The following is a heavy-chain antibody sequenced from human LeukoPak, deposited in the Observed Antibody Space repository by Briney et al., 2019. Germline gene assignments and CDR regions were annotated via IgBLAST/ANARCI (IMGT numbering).Heavy chain of an antibody. CDR1: GYTFTGYY. Sequence: ASVKVSCKASGYTFTGYYMHWVRQAPGQGLEWMGWMNPNSGNTGYAQKFQGRVTITRNTSISTAYMELSSLRSEDTAVYYCARGLTVTTYYYYYMDVWGKGTTVTVSS. CDR3: ARGLTVTTYYYYYMDV. J-gene: IGHJ6*03. V-gene: IGHV1-8*03. CDR2: MNPNSGNT. D-gene: IGHD4-11*01.